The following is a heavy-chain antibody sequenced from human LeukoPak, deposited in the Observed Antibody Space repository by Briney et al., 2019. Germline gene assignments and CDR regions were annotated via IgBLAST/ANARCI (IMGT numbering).Heavy chain of an antibody. J-gene: IGHJ4*02. CDR3: ATAFYINDVAGVDY. CDR2: IYSGDGGT. CDR1: GFTVSSNY. Sequence: GGFLRLSCAASGFTVSSNYMSWVRQAPGKGLKCVSVIYSGDGGTYYADSVKGRFTISRDNSKNTLYLQMTSLRAEDTAVYYCATAFYINDVAGVDYWGRGTLVTVSS. D-gene: IGHD2/OR15-2a*01. V-gene: IGHV3-53*01.